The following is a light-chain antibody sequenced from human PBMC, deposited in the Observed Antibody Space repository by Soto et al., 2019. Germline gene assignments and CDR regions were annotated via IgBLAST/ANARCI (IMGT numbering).Light chain of an antibody. CDR2: DVS. CDR1: SSDVGGYNY. CDR3: SSYISSSPYV. Sequence: QSVLTQPASVSGSPGQSITISCTGTSSDVGGYNYVSWYQQHPGKAPKLMIYDVSNRPSGVSNRFSGSKSGNTASLTISGLQAEDEADYYFSSYISSSPYVFGTGTKVTVL. V-gene: IGLV2-14*01. J-gene: IGLJ1*01.